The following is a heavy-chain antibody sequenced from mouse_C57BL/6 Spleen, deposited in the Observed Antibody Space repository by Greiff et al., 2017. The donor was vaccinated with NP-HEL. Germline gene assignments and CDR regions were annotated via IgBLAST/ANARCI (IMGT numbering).Heavy chain of an antibody. D-gene: IGHD1-1*02. CDR2: INYDGSST. CDR3: ARGLWSFAY. V-gene: IGHV5-16*01. Sequence: DVKLVESEGGLVQPGSSMKLSCTASGFTFSDYYMAWVRQVPEKGLEWVANINYDGSSTYYLDSLKSRFIISRDNAKNILYLQMSSLKSEDTATYYGARGLWSFAYWGQGTLVTVSA. J-gene: IGHJ3*01. CDR1: GFTFSDYY.